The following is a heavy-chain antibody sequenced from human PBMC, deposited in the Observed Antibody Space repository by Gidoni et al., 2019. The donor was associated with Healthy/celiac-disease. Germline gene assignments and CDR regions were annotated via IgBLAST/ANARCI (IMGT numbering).Heavy chain of an antibody. CDR3: ARDNNWNDVQHAFDI. D-gene: IGHD1-20*01. Sequence: QLQLQESGSGLVKPSQTLSLTCAVSGGSIRSGGYSWSWIRQPPGKGLEWIGYIYHSGSTYYNPSLKSRVTISVDRSKNQFSLKLSSVTAADTAVYYCARDNNWNDVQHAFDIWGQGTMVTVSS. V-gene: IGHV4-30-2*01. CDR2: IYHSGST. J-gene: IGHJ3*02. CDR1: GGSIRSGGYS.